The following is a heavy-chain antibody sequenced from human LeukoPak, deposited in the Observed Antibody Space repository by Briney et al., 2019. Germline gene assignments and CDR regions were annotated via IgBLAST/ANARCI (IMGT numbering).Heavy chain of an antibody. CDR2: ISAYNGNT. CDR1: GYTFTSYG. Sequence: ASVKVSCKASGYTFTSYGISWVRQAPGQGLEWMGWISAYNGNTNYAQKLQGRVTMTTDTSTSTAYMELRSLRSDDTAVYYCARGHYYDSSGYYYALYYFDYWGQGTLVTVSS. CDR3: ARGHYYDSSGYYYALYYFDY. V-gene: IGHV1-18*01. D-gene: IGHD3-22*01. J-gene: IGHJ4*02.